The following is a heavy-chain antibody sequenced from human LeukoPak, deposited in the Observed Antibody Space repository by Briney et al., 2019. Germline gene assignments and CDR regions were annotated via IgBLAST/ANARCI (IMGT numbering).Heavy chain of an antibody. CDR1: GYSISRGYH. CDR3: ARVNWNPDY. J-gene: IGHJ4*02. CDR2: IHHSGST. V-gene: IGHV4-38-2*01. D-gene: IGHD1-1*01. Sequence: SETLSLTCAVPGYSISRGYHWGWSRQPPGKGLEWIGSIHHSGSTYYNSSLKSRVTISVDTSKNQFSLKVSSVTAADTAVYYCARVNWNPDYWGQGTLVTVSS.